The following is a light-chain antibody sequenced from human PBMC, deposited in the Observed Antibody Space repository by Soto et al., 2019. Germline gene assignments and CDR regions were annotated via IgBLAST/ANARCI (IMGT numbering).Light chain of an antibody. V-gene: IGLV9-49*01. CDR3: GADPGSGSTFVERL. Sequence: QSVLTQPPSASASLGASVTLTCTLSSGYSNYKVDWYQQRPGKGPRFVMRVGTGGIVGSKGDGIPDRFSVLGSGLNRYLTIKNIQEEDESDYHCGADPGSGSTFVERLFGSGTQLTVL. CDR1: SGYSNYK. J-gene: IGLJ6*01. CDR2: VGTGGIVG.